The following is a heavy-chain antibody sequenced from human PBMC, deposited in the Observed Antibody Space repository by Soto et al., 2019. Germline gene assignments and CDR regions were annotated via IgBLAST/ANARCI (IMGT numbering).Heavy chain of an antibody. CDR1: GDSISRDGYS. Sequence: QLQLQESGSGLVKPSQTLVLTCTVSGDSISRDGYSWSWIRQPPGKGLEWIGFIYHSGATYYNPSLKSRVTTYVDKSKNQFSLRLASVTAADTAVYYCAREMSYYFDSWGQGTLVTVSS. J-gene: IGHJ4*02. V-gene: IGHV4-30-2*01. CDR3: AREMSYYFDS. CDR2: IYHSGAT.